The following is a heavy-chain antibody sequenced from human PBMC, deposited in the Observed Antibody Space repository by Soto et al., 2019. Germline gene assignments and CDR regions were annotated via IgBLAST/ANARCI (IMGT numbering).Heavy chain of an antibody. V-gene: IGHV3-23*01. CDR3: AKDTYSSSWYF. CDR1: GFTCTKYA. CDR2: ISKSGGDT. J-gene: IGHJ4*02. Sequence: EVQLLESGGDLVQPGGSLSLSCAASGFTCTKYAMTWVRQAPGKGLEWVSSISKSGGDTYYADSVKGRFTISRDNSKNTLYLQMNGLRAEDTALYFCAKDTYSSSWYFWGQGTLVTVSS. D-gene: IGHD2-2*01.